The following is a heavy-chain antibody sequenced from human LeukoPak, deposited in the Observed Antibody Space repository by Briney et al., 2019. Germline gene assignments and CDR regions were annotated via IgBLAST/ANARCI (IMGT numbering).Heavy chain of an antibody. CDR3: ARDRSGSYSSFDY. CDR2: IIPIFGTA. V-gene: IGHV1-69*13. J-gene: IGHJ4*02. Sequence: SVKVSCKASGGTFSSYAISWVRQAPGQGLEWMGGIIPIFGTANYAQKFQGRVTITADESTSTAYMELSSLRSEDTAVYYCARDRSGSYSSFDYWGQGTLVTVSS. D-gene: IGHD1-26*01. CDR1: GGTFSSYA.